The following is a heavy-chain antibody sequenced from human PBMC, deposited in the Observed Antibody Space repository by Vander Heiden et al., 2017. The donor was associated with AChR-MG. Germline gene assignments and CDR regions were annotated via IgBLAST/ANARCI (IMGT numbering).Heavy chain of an antibody. J-gene: IGHJ4*02. V-gene: IGHV3-15*01. CDR3: TTDIAVAGTWSD. CDR2: IKSKTAGGTI. CDR1: AFAFSNAC. D-gene: IGHD6-19*01. Sequence: EGQLVAPGGDLVKPGGSLRLSCAGSAFAFSNACLRWVRQAPGKGPEWVGRIKSKTAGGTIDYVAPVKDRFTISRDDSKNTVYLQMNSLKSEDTAVYYCTTDIAVAGTWSDGGQGTLVTVSS.